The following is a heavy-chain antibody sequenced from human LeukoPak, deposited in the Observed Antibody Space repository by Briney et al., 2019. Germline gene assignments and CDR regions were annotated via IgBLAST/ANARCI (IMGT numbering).Heavy chain of an antibody. J-gene: IGHJ6*02. Sequence: GGSLRLSCAASGFIFSDYYVSWIRQAPGKGLEWVSYISHSGSTIYYADSVKGRFTISRDNAKNSLYLQMNSLRAEDTVVYYCASFLEWTHYYYYGMDVWGQGTTVTVSS. V-gene: IGHV3-11*04. D-gene: IGHD3-3*01. CDR3: ASFLEWTHYYYYGMDV. CDR2: ISHSGSTI. CDR1: GFIFSDYY.